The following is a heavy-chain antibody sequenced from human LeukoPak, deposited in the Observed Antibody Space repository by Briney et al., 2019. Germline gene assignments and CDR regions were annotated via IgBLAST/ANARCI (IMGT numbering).Heavy chain of an antibody. Sequence: PSETLSLTCAVYGGSFSGYYWSWIRQPPGKGLEWIGEINHSGSTNYNPSLKSRVTISVDTSKNQFSLKLSSVTAAGTAVYYCARGRYDSSTYYFDYWGQGTLVTVSS. V-gene: IGHV4-34*01. CDR1: GGSFSGYY. CDR2: INHSGST. J-gene: IGHJ4*02. CDR3: ARGRYDSSTYYFDY. D-gene: IGHD3-22*01.